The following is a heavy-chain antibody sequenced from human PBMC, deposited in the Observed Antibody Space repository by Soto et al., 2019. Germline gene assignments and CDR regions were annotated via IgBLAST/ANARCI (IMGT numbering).Heavy chain of an antibody. CDR1: GFTFSSYA. J-gene: IGHJ4*02. D-gene: IGHD3-22*01. CDR2: ISGSGGST. V-gene: IGHV3-23*01. CDR3: AKGRDYYDSSGSTDY. Sequence: GVLRLSCAASGFTFSSYAMSWVRQAPGKGLEWVSAISGSGGSTYYADSVKGRFTISRDNSKNTLYLQMNSLRAEDTAVYYCAKGRDYYDSSGSTDYWGRGTLVTVSS.